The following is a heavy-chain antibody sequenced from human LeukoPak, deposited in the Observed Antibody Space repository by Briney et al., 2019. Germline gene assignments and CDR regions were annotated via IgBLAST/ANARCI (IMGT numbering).Heavy chain of an antibody. CDR3: ARESRYGGPPNWFDP. J-gene: IGHJ5*02. Sequence: GGSLRLSCEASGFTFSNYAMSWIRQAPGKGLEWVSYISSSGSTIYYADSVKGRFTISRDNAKNSLYLQMNSLRAEDTAVYYCARESRYGGPPNWFDPWGQGTLVTVSS. CDR2: ISSSGSTI. V-gene: IGHV3-11*01. D-gene: IGHD4-23*01. CDR1: GFTFSNYA.